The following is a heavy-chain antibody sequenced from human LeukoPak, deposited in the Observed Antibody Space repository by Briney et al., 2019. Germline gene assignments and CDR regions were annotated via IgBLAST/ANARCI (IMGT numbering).Heavy chain of an antibody. D-gene: IGHD7-27*01. J-gene: IGHJ4*02. CDR2: IYYSGST. Sequence: PSETLSLTCTVSGGSISSYYWSWIRQPPGKGLEWIGYIYYSGSTNYNPSLKSRVTISVDTSKNQFSLKLSSVTAADTAVYYCARLTGEQLVDYWGQGTLVTVSS. CDR3: ARLTGEQLVDY. CDR1: GGSISSYY. V-gene: IGHV4-59*08.